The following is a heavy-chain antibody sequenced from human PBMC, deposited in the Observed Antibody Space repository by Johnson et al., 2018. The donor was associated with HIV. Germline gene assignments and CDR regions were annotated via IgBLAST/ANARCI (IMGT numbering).Heavy chain of an antibody. CDR1: GFTFSDYY. Sequence: QVQLVESGGGLVKPGGSLRLSCAASGFTFSDYYMSWIRQAPRKGLEWLSYISSSGSTIYYADSVKGRFTISRDNSKNTLYLQMDSLRAEDTAVYYCAKEPWHSSLSLIGLFVFDIRGQGTMVTVSS. D-gene: IGHD6-19*01. V-gene: IGHV3-11*04. CDR2: ISSSGSTI. J-gene: IGHJ3*02. CDR3: AKEPWHSSLSLIGLFVFDI.